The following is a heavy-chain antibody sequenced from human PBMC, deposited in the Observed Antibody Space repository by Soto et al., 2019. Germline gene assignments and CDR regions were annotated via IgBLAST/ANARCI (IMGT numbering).Heavy chain of an antibody. V-gene: IGHV1-46*01. D-gene: IGHD3-22*01. CDR2: INPSGGRT. CDR3: AGLYHYDSSGYYDY. J-gene: IGHJ4*02. CDR1: GNSFTTCY. Sequence: ASVKVSCKASGNSFTTCYMHWARQAPGQGLEWMGIINPSGGRTTYAQKFQGRVTMTRDTSTSTFHMELSSLTSEDTAVYYCAGLYHYDSSGYYDYWGQGTLVTVS.